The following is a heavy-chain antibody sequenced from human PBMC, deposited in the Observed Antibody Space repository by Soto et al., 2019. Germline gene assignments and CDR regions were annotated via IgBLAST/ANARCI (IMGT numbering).Heavy chain of an antibody. V-gene: IGHV4-59*01. Sequence: QVQLQESGPGLVKPSETLSLTCTVSGGSISSYYWSWIRQPPGKGLEWIGYIYYSGSTTYNPSLRSRVTISVDTSKNHFSLKLSSVTAADTAVYYCARLGHVYYYDSSGYREYFQHWGQGTLVTVSS. CDR3: ARLGHVYYYDSSGYREYFQH. CDR2: IYYSGST. J-gene: IGHJ1*01. CDR1: GGSISSYY. D-gene: IGHD3-22*01.